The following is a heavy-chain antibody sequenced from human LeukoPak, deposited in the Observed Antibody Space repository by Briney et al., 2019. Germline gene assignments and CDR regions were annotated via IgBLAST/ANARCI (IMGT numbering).Heavy chain of an antibody. V-gene: IGHV3-21*01. J-gene: IGHJ5*02. Sequence: GGSLRLSCAASGFTFSIYDINWVRQAPGKGLEWVSVISSTGASTYYADSVKGRFTISRDNAKNSLYLQMNSLRAEDTAVYYCARDVYYYDSSGFDPWGQGTLVTVSS. D-gene: IGHD3-22*01. CDR1: GFTFSIYD. CDR3: ARDVYYYDSSGFDP. CDR2: ISSTGAST.